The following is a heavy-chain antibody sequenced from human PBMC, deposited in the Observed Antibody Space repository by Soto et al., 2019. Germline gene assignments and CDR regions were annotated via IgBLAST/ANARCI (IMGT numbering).Heavy chain of an antibody. V-gene: IGHV1-69*13. CDR1: GRTFSSYA. CDR2: IIPIFGTT. Sequence: SVKVSCKASGRTFSSYAISWVRQAPGQGLEWMGWIIPIFGTTNYAQKFQGRVTITADESTSTAYMQLSSLRSEDTAVYYCARVGGDIVVVPAAITMVRGVMPYYFDYWGQGTLVTVSS. CDR3: ARVGGDIVVVPAAITMVRGVMPYYFDY. D-gene: IGHD2-2*01. J-gene: IGHJ4*02.